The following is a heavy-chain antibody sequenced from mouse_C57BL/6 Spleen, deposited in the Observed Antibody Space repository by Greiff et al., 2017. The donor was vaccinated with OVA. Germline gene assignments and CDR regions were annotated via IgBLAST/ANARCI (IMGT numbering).Heavy chain of an antibody. J-gene: IGHJ2*01. CDR3: SRLGTTTVVED. V-gene: IGHV1-69*01. CDR1: GYTFTSYW. CDR2: IDPSDSYT. D-gene: IGHD1-1*01. Sequence: QVQLQQPGAELVMPGASVKLSCKASGYTFTSYWMHWVKQRPGQGLEWIGEIDPSDSYTNYNQKFKGKSTLTVDKSSSTAYMQLSSLTSEDSAVYYCSRLGTTTVVEDWGQGTTLTVSS.